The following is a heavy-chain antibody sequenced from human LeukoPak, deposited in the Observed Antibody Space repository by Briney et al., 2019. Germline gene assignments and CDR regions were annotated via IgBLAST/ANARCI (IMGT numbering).Heavy chain of an antibody. J-gene: IGHJ3*02. CDR1: GFTVGSNY. D-gene: IGHD3-22*01. Sequence: GGSLRLSCAASGFTVGSNYMSWVRQAPGKGLEWVSVIYSGGSTYYADSVKGRFTISRDNSKNTLYLQMNSLRAEDTAVYYCARGHDSSGYRAAFDIWGQGTMVTVSS. CDR2: IYSGGST. CDR3: ARGHDSSGYRAAFDI. V-gene: IGHV3-53*01.